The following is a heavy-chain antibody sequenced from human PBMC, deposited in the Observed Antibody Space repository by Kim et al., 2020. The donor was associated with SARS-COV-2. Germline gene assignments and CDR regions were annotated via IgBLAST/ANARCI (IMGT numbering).Heavy chain of an antibody. D-gene: IGHD2-15*01. CDR2: A. J-gene: IGHJ4*02. Sequence: AKYAQSVQGRVTIAADGSTSTSYMELTSLKFEDTAIYYCASSRGGHNYIAYWGQGTLVTVSS. V-gene: IGHV1-69*19. CDR3: ASSRGGHNYIAY.